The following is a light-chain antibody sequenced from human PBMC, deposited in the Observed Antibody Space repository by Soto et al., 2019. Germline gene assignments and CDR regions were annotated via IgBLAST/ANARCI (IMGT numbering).Light chain of an antibody. CDR3: QSYDSSLSGRNWV. Sequence: QAVVTQPPSVSGAPGQRVTISCTGSSSNIGAGYDVHWYQQLPGTAPKLLIYGNSNRPSGVPDRFSGSKSGTSASLAITGLQAEDEADYYCQSYDSSLSGRNWVFGGGTKVTVL. CDR2: GNS. CDR1: SSNIGAGYD. V-gene: IGLV1-40*01. J-gene: IGLJ3*02.